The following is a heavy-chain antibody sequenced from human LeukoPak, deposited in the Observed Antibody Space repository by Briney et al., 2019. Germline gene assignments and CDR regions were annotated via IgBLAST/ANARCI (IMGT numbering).Heavy chain of an antibody. CDR3: ARDRAVTQDWVEFDP. V-gene: IGHV3-66*03. D-gene: IGHD4-17*01. CDR1: GFSVSNYY. J-gene: IGHJ5*02. Sequence: PGGSLRLSCAGSGFSVSNYYMSWVRQAPGKRLEWVSLIRDSGETFYADSVKGRFTISRDNSKKTMYLQMNRLRVEDTAVYFCARDRAVTQDWVEFDPWGQGTLVTVSS. CDR2: IRDSGET.